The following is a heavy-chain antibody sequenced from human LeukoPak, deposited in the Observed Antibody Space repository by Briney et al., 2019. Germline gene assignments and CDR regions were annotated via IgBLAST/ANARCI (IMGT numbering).Heavy chain of an antibody. V-gene: IGHV4-39*01. CDR2: VFYGGST. D-gene: IGHD5-18*01. J-gene: IGHJ3*01. Sequence: VMPSETLSLTCAVSGGSISSGIYYWGWIRQPPGKGLEWIGSVFYGGSTYYNPSLKTRVTISVDTSKNQFSLKLSSVTAADTAVYYCARLEQAVETAFGHHDAFDLWGQGTMVTVSS. CDR1: GGSISSGIYY. CDR3: ARLEQAVETAFGHHDAFDL.